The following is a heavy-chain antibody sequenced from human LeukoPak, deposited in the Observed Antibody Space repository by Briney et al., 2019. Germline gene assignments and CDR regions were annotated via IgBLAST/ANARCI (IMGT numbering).Heavy chain of an antibody. CDR3: ARWGYYYDSLTGYKYYFDY. Sequence: SETLSLTCAVYGGSFSGYYWSWIRQPPGKGLEWIGEINHSGSTNYNPSLKSRVTISVDTSKNQFSLKLSSVIAADTAVYYCARWGYYYDSLTGYKYYFDYWGQGTLVAVSS. J-gene: IGHJ4*02. CDR1: GGSFSGYY. CDR2: INHSGST. D-gene: IGHD3-9*01. V-gene: IGHV4-34*01.